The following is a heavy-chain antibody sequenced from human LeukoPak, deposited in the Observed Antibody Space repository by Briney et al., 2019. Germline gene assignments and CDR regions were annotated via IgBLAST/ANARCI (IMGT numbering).Heavy chain of an antibody. J-gene: IGHJ4*02. Sequence: PGGSLRLSCAASGFTFSSYAMSWVRQAPGKGLEWVSAISGSGGSTYYADSVKGRFTISRDNSKNTLYLQMYSLRAEDTAVYYCAKGRGYSGYDYGKAFDYFDYWGQGTLVTVSS. CDR3: AKGRGYSGYDYGKAFDYFDY. D-gene: IGHD5-12*01. V-gene: IGHV3-23*01. CDR1: GFTFSSYA. CDR2: ISGSGGST.